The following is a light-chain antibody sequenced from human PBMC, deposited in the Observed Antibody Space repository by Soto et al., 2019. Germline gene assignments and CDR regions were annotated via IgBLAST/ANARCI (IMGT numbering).Light chain of an antibody. CDR2: DAS. CDR3: QQHSNWPPIT. J-gene: IGKJ5*01. Sequence: EIVLSQSPATLSLSPGERATLSCRASQSISNYVAWYQQNPGQAPRLLIYDASDRATGIPGRFSGSGSGTDFTLTISSLEPEDFAVYYCQQHSNWPPITFGQGTRLEIK. V-gene: IGKV3-11*01. CDR1: QSISNY.